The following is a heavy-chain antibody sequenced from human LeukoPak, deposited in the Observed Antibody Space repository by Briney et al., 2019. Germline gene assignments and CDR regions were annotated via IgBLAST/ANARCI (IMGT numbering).Heavy chain of an antibody. CDR2: TRNKANSYTT. D-gene: IGHD3-22*01. J-gene: IGHJ4*02. Sequence: GGSLRLSCAASGFTFSDHYMDWVRQAPGKGLEWVGRTRNKANSYTTEYAASVKGGFTISRGESRNSLYLQMNSLNTEDTAVYYCARAISDSNGYYYFDYWGQGTLVTVSS. CDR1: GFTFSDHY. CDR3: ARAISDSNGYYYFDY. V-gene: IGHV3-72*01.